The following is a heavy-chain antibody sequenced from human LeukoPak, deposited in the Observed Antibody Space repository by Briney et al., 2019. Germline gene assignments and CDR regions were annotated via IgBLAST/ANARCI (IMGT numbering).Heavy chain of an antibody. D-gene: IGHD2-8*01. V-gene: IGHV3-30*18. Sequence: LGGSLRLSCAASGFTFSTFGMHWVRQAPGKGLEWVAVISDDGTYTYYIDSVKGRFTISRDNSKNTLFLQMNGLRAEDTAVYYCAKSGGYCTNGICYHFDYWGQGTLVTVSS. CDR3: AKSGGYCTNGICYHFDY. CDR1: GFTFSTFG. CDR2: ISDDGTYT. J-gene: IGHJ4*02.